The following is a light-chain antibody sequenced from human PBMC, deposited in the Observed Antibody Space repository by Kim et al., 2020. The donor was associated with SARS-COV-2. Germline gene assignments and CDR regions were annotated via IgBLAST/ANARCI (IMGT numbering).Light chain of an antibody. CDR2: KAS. J-gene: IGKJ2*01. CDR3: QQYNSYLYT. CDR1: QSIRSW. Sequence: SASGGDRVTIPCRASQSIRSWLAWYQQKPGKARKLLIYKASSLESGVPARFSGSGSGTELTLAISSLQRDDFAAYCCQQYNSYLYTFGQGTKLEI. V-gene: IGKV1-5*03.